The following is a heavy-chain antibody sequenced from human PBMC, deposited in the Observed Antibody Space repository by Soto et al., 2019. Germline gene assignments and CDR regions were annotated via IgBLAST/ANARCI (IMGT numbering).Heavy chain of an antibody. J-gene: IGHJ6*02. CDR3: ARHRCSSTSCYVAYYYGMDV. Sequence: SEXLSLTCAVYGGSFSGYYWSWIRQPPGKGLEWIGEINHSGSTNYNPSLKSRVTISVDTSKNQFSLKLSSVTAADTAVYYCARHRCSSTSCYVAYYYGMDVWGQGTTVTVSS. CDR2: INHSGST. V-gene: IGHV4-34*01. CDR1: GGSFSGYY. D-gene: IGHD2-2*01.